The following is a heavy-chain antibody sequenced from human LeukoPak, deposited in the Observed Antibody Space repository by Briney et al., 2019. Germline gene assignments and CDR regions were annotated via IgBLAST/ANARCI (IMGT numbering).Heavy chain of an antibody. D-gene: IGHD4-23*01. V-gene: IGHV7-4-1*02. Sequence: ASVKVSCKASGYMFTNYAMNWVRQAPGQGLEWMGRINTNAGNPTYAQGFTGRFVFSLDTSVSTAYLQISSLKAEDTAVYYCARHHRDYGGHWFDPWGQGTLVTVSS. CDR1: GYMFTNYA. CDR3: ARHHRDYGGHWFDP. CDR2: INTNAGNP. J-gene: IGHJ5*02.